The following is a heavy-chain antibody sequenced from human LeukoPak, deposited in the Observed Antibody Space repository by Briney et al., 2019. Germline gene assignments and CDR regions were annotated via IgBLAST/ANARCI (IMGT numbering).Heavy chain of an antibody. Sequence: SGPTLVKPTQTLTLTCTFSGFSLSTSGVGVGWIRQPPGKALEWLALIYWNDDKRYSPSLKSRLTITKDTSKNQVVLTMTNMDPVGTATYYCAHTLSGSYLWDYWGQGTLVTVSS. V-gene: IGHV2-5*01. CDR3: AHTLSGSYLWDY. CDR1: GFSLSTSGVG. J-gene: IGHJ4*02. CDR2: IYWNDDK. D-gene: IGHD1-26*01.